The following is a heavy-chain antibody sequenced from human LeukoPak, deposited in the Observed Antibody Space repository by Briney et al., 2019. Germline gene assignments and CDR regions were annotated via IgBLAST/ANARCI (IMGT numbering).Heavy chain of an antibody. Sequence: ASVKVSCTTSGYTFTSYYIHWVRQAPGQGLEWMGIINPSGGSTSYAQKFQGRVTMTRDASTSTVYMYLSSLRSEDTAVYYCARDSLYGVVDYWGQGTLVTVSS. CDR1: GYTFTSYY. J-gene: IGHJ4*02. V-gene: IGHV1-46*01. CDR2: INPSGGST. D-gene: IGHD4-17*01. CDR3: ARDSLYGVVDY.